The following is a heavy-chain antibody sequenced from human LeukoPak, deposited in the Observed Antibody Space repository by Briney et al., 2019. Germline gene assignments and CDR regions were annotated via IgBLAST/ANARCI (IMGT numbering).Heavy chain of an antibody. Sequence: GASVKVSCKASGYTFTSYGISWVRQAPGQGLEWMGWISAYNGNTNYAQKLQGRVTMTTDTSTSTAYMELRSLRSDDTAVYYCARDRGTDGDYGLGYWGQGTLVTVSS. V-gene: IGHV1-18*01. CDR2: ISAYNGNT. CDR1: GYTFTSYG. J-gene: IGHJ4*02. D-gene: IGHD4-17*01. CDR3: ARDRGTDGDYGLGY.